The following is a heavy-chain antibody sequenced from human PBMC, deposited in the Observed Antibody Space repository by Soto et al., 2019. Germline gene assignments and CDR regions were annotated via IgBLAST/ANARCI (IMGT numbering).Heavy chain of an antibody. CDR2: ISPYNGNP. V-gene: IGHV1-18*01. Sequence: QVQLVQSGAEVKKPGATVKVSCKASGYTFTSYGISWVRQAPGQGLECMGWISPYNGNPKPAQKLQGRVTMTTDTSTSTAHMELRSLRSDDTPVYYCEREPNYFDYWGQGTLVTVSS. CDR3: EREPNYFDY. J-gene: IGHJ4*02. CDR1: GYTFTSYG.